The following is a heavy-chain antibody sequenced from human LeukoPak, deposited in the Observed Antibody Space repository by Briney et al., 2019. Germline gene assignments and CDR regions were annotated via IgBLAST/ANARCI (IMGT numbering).Heavy chain of an antibody. CDR1: GFTFGDYA. Sequence: PGRSLRLSCTASGFTFGDYAMSWVRQAPGKGLGWVGFIRSKAYGGTTEYAASVKGRFTISRDDSKSIAYLQMNSLKTEDTAVYYCTRVRIAAAGLGDYWGQGTLVTVSS. J-gene: IGHJ4*02. CDR3: TRVRIAAAGLGDY. CDR2: IRSKAYGGTT. D-gene: IGHD6-13*01. V-gene: IGHV3-49*04.